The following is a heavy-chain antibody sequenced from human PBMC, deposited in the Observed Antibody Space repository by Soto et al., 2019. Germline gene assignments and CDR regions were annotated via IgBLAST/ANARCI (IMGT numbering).Heavy chain of an antibody. CDR1: GFTFSSYA. CDR2: ISGSGGST. D-gene: IGHD2-2*01. Sequence: GGSLRLSCAASGFTFSSYAMSWVRQAPGKGLEWVSAISGSGGSTYYADSVKGRFTISRDNSKNTLYLQMNSLRAEDTAVYYCAKGGIVVPHYYYYGMDVWGQGTTVTVSS. CDR3: AKGGIVVPHYYYYGMDV. V-gene: IGHV3-23*01. J-gene: IGHJ6*02.